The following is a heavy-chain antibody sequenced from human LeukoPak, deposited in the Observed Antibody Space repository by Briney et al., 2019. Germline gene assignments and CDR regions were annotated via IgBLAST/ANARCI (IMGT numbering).Heavy chain of an antibody. CDR1: GYTFTSYY. D-gene: IGHD3-3*01. J-gene: IGHJ4*02. Sequence: GASVKVSCKASGYTFTSYYMHWVRQAPGQGLEWMGWINPNSGGTNYAQKFQGRVTMTRDTSISTAYMELSRLRSDDTAVYCCARVEPYYDFWSGYYLFDYWGQGTLVTVSS. CDR3: ARVEPYYDFWSGYYLFDY. CDR2: INPNSGGT. V-gene: IGHV1-2*02.